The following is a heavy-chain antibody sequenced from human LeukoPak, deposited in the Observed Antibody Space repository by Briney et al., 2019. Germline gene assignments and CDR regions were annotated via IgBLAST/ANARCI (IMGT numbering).Heavy chain of an antibody. D-gene: IGHD3-22*01. CDR3: ASLGDTMIVAVDY. Sequence: PGGSLRLSCAASGLPFSSYWMHWVRQAPGKGLVWVSRITADGSTTNYADSVKGRFTISRDNAKNTLYLQMNSLRAEDTAVYYCASLGDTMIVAVDYWGQGTLVTVSS. V-gene: IGHV3-74*01. J-gene: IGHJ4*02. CDR1: GLPFSSYW. CDR2: ITADGSTT.